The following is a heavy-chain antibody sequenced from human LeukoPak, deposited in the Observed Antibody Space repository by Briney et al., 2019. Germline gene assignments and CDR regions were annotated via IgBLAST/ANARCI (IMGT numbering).Heavy chain of an antibody. Sequence: GGSLSLSCAAPGFTFSTFAMIWVRQPPGKGLEWVSSIFPSGGEIHYADSVRGRFTISRDNSKSTLSLQMNSLRAEDTAVYYCAKLLRNDSRTVPAFDYWGQGTLVTVSS. CDR1: GFTFSTFA. CDR2: IFPSGGEI. J-gene: IGHJ4*02. V-gene: IGHV3-23*01. CDR3: AKLLRNDSRTVPAFDY. D-gene: IGHD3-22*01.